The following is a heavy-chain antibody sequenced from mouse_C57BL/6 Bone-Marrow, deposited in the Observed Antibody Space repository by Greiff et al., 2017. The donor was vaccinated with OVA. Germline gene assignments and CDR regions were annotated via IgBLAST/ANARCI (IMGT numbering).Heavy chain of an antibody. V-gene: IGHV1-39*01. J-gene: IGHJ1*03. CDR3: AREGGYYGSSYVYWYFDV. Sequence: EVQLQQSGPELVKPGASVKISCKASGYSFTDYNMNWVKQSNGKSLEWIGVINPNYGTTSDNQKFKGKATLTVDQSSSTAYMQLNSLTSEDSAVYYCAREGGYYGSSYVYWYFDVWGTGTTVTVSS. CDR1: GYSFTDYN. D-gene: IGHD1-1*01. CDR2: INPNYGTT.